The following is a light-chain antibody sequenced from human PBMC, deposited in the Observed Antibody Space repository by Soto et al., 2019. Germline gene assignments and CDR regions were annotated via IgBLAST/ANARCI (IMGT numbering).Light chain of an antibody. Sequence: QSVLTQPASVSGSPGQSITISCTGTSSDVGGFNYVSWYQQHPGKAPKLMIYDVTNRTSGLSNRFSDSKSGNTASLTISGRQAEDVADYYCTSCKSSNSPVVFGGGTKLTVL. CDR1: SSDVGGFNY. V-gene: IGLV2-14*03. J-gene: IGLJ2*01. CDR3: TSCKSSNSPVV. CDR2: DVT.